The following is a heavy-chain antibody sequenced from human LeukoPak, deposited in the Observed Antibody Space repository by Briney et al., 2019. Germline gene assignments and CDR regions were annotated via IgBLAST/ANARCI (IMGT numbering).Heavy chain of an antibody. Sequence: GGSLRLSCAASGFTFSSYGMSWVRQAPGKGLEWVSLISGSGSSTYYADSVKGRFTISRDNAKNSLYLQMNSLRAEDTAVYYCARGDSSSWYTLDYWGQGTLVTVSS. CDR1: GFTFSSYG. CDR3: ARGDSSSWYTLDY. V-gene: IGHV3-21*04. D-gene: IGHD6-13*01. CDR2: ISGSGSST. J-gene: IGHJ4*02.